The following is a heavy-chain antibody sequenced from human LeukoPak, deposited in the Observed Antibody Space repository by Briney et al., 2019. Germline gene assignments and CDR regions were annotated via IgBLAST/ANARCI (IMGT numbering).Heavy chain of an antibody. Sequence: GGSLRLSCVASGFTFSSYNMNWVRQAPGRGLEWVSYISSSSGTIYYADSVKGRFAISRDNAKNSLYLQMNSLRAEDTAVYYCARDGRGLGNYFDYWGQGTLVTVSS. J-gene: IGHJ4*02. D-gene: IGHD3-10*01. CDR3: ARDGRGLGNYFDY. V-gene: IGHV3-48*01. CDR2: ISSSSGTI. CDR1: GFTFSSYN.